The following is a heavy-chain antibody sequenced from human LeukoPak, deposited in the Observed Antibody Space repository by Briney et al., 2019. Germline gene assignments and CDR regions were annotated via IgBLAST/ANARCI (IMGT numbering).Heavy chain of an antibody. J-gene: IGHJ6*03. V-gene: IGHV3-23*01. CDR2: ISGSGGST. CDR1: GFTFTNYW. D-gene: IGHD3-10*01. Sequence: GGSLRLSCAASGFTFTNYWMSWVRQAPGKGLEWVSAISGSGGSTYYADSVKGRFTISRDNSKNTLYLQMNSLRAEDTAVYYCAKSGPRYYYGSGSHYYYMDVWGKGTTVTISS. CDR3: AKSGPRYYYGSGSHYYYMDV.